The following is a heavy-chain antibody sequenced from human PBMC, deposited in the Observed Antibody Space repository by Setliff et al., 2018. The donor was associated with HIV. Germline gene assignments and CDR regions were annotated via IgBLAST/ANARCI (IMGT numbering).Heavy chain of an antibody. V-gene: IGHV4-34*01. D-gene: IGHD4-4*01. CDR2: IHHTGYI. CDR1: GGPSTDHY. J-gene: IGHJ4*02. CDR3: AAFFVTPMTTRDF. Sequence: SETLSLTCAVYGGPSTDHYWNWIRQSPGMGLEWIAEIHHTGYINYNPSLRSRVSVSRDMSSNQFSLRLSFVTAADAAVYYCAAFFVTPMTTRDFWGQGTLVTVSS.